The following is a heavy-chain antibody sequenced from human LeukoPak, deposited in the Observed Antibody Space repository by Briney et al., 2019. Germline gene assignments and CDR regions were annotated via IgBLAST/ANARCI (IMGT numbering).Heavy chain of an antibody. V-gene: IGHV1-2*02. CDR1: GYTFTGYY. D-gene: IGHD3-10*01. J-gene: IGHJ6*02. CDR2: INPNNGDT. Sequence: GASVKVSCKASGYTFTGYYMHWVRQAPGQGLEWMGWINPNNGDTYYAQNFQGRVTMTRGTSITTAYMELTRLRSDDTAVYYCARDRIAATRGDYGMDVWGQGTTVTVSS. CDR3: ARDRIAATRGDYGMDV.